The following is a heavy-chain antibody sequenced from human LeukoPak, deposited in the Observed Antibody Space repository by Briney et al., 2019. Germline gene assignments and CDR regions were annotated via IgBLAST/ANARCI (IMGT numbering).Heavy chain of an antibody. CDR1: GYTFTSYS. J-gene: IGHJ6*02. CDR3: ATLYSSSWYGCYYYGMDG. Sequence: SVKVSCKASGYTFTSYSISWVRQAPGQGLEWMGRIIPIIGGANYAQKFQGRGTITAGKSTSTSYMELSSRRSEDTAVFYCATLYSSSWYGCYYYGMDGWGQGTTVTVSS. CDR2: IIPIIGGA. D-gene: IGHD6-13*01. V-gene: IGHV1-69*02.